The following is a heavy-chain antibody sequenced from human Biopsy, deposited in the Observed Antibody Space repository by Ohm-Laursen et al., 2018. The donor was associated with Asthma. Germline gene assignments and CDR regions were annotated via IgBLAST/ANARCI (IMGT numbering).Heavy chain of an antibody. J-gene: IGHJ4*02. D-gene: IGHD2-2*01. CDR1: GGTFSSNS. CDR2: IIPVFGPT. V-gene: IGHV1-69*15. CDR3: ARGPEYVRSSGALDY. Sequence: SSVKVSCKASGGTFSSNSINWVRQAPGQGLEWMGRIIPVFGPTNYAQKFQGRVTISADDSTSTAYMELSSLSSEDTALYYCARGPEYVRSSGALDYWGQGTLVTVSS.